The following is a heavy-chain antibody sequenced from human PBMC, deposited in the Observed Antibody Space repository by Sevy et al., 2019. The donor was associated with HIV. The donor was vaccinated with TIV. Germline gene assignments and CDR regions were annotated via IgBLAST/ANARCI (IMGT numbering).Heavy chain of an antibody. CDR2: IKQDGSEK. J-gene: IGHJ6*02. Sequence: GGSLRLSCAASGFTFSSYWMSWVRQAPGKGLEWVANIKQDGSEKYYVHSVKGRFTISRDNAKNSLYLQMNSLRAEDTAVYYCARERRGYYDFWSGYYDLYYYGMDVWGQGTTVTVSS. CDR3: ARERRGYYDFWSGYYDLYYYGMDV. D-gene: IGHD3-3*01. V-gene: IGHV3-7*01. CDR1: GFTFSSYW.